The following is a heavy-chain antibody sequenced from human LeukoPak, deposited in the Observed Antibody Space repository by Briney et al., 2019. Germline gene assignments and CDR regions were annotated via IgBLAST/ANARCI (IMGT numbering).Heavy chain of an antibody. Sequence: GGSLRLSCAASGFTFSSYDMHWVRQATGKGLEWVSAIGTAGDTYYPGSVKGRFTISRENAKNSSYLQMNSLRAEDTAVYYCARDAGITGTTVLDYWGQGTLVTVSS. D-gene: IGHD1-7*01. CDR3: ARDAGITGTTVLDY. J-gene: IGHJ4*02. CDR1: GFTFSSYD. CDR2: IGTAGDT. V-gene: IGHV3-13*01.